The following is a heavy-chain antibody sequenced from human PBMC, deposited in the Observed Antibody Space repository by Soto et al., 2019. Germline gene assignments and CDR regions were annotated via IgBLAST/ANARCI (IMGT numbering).Heavy chain of an antibody. CDR2: INPSGGST. D-gene: IGHD6-13*01. Sequence: GASVKVSCKASGYTFTSYYMHWVRQAPGQGLEWMGIINPSGGSTSYAQRFQGRVTMTRDTSTSTVYMELSSLRSEDTAVYYCASAIAAAGDYYGMDVWGHGTTVTVSS. J-gene: IGHJ6*02. V-gene: IGHV1-46*01. CDR3: ASAIAAAGDYYGMDV. CDR1: GYTFTSYY.